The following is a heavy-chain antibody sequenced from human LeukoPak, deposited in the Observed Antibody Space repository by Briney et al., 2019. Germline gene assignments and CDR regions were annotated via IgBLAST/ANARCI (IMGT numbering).Heavy chain of an antibody. CDR3: ARGSGDYGDLDY. J-gene: IGHJ4*02. D-gene: IGHD4-17*01. CDR1: GGSISSYY. Sequence: SETLSLTCTVSGGSISSYYWSWIRQPPGKGLEWIGYIYYSGSTNYNPSPKSRVTISVDTSKNQFSLKLSSVTAADTAVYYCARGSGDYGDLDYWGQGTLVTVSS. V-gene: IGHV4-59*01. CDR2: IYYSGST.